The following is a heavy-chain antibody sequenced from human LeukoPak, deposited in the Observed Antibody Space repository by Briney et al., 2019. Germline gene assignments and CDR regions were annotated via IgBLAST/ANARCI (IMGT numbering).Heavy chain of an antibody. D-gene: IGHD2-15*01. Sequence: GGSLRLSCAASGFTFSDYYMSWIRQAPGKGLEWVSYISRSGSSIYYADSVKGRFTISRDNAKNSVYLQMNSLRVEDTAVYYCARDFAATGDYYYYMDVWGKGTTVTVSS. J-gene: IGHJ6*03. V-gene: IGHV3-11*04. CDR2: ISRSGSSI. CDR1: GFTFSDYY. CDR3: ARDFAATGDYYYYMDV.